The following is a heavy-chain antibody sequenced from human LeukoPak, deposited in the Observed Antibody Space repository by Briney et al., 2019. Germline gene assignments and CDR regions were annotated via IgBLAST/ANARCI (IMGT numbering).Heavy chain of an antibody. D-gene: IGHD3-22*01. CDR3: ARQLDYDSSGLFDY. J-gene: IGHJ4*02. Sequence: SETLSLTCSVSGGSISSSNWWSWVRQPPGKGLEWIGEIYHSGSTNYNPSLKSRVTISVDKSKNQFSLKLSSVTAADTAVYYCARQLDYDSSGLFDYWGQGTLVTVSS. V-gene: IGHV4-4*02. CDR2: IYHSGST. CDR1: GGSISSSNW.